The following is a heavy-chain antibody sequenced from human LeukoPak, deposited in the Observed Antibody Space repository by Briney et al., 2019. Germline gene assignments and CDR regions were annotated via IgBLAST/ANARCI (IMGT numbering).Heavy chain of an antibody. Sequence: PSQTLSLACTVSGTSINTYSWSWFRQTPGKGLEWIGYVYASGCYNSGINTYNPSLESRVTITVDTSKNEFALRLTSLTAADTAVYYCARGDQEFDYWGQGTRVAVSS. CDR2: VYASGCYNSGIN. V-gene: IGHV4-59*13. CDR3: ARGDQEFDY. J-gene: IGHJ4*02. CDR1: GTSINTYS.